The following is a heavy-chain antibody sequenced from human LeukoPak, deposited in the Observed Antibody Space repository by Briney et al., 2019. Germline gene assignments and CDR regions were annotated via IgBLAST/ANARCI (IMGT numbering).Heavy chain of an antibody. J-gene: IGHJ4*02. CDR3: ARDWGFGGVIAQRYFDY. V-gene: IGHV3-21*04. CDR2: ISSSSSYI. Sequence: GGSLRLSCAASGFTFSSYSMNWVRQAPGKGLEWVSSISSSSSYIYYADSVKGRFTISRDNAKNSLYLQMNSLRAEDTALYYCARDWGFGGVIAQRYFDYWGQGTLVTVSS. D-gene: IGHD3-16*02. CDR1: GFTFSSYS.